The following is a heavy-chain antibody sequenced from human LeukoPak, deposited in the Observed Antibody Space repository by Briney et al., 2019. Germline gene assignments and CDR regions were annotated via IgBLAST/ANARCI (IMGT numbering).Heavy chain of an antibody. CDR3: ARLESSYYGSGSPYNGLGWFDP. D-gene: IGHD3-10*01. J-gene: IGHJ5*02. CDR1: GYSFTSYW. CDR2: IYPGDSET. Sequence: GESLRISCKGSGYSFTSYWIAWVRQMPGKGLEWMGIIYPGDSETKYSPSFQGQVTFSADKSISTAYLQWSSLEASDTAMYYCARLESSYYGSGSPYNGLGWFDPWGQGTLVTVSS. V-gene: IGHV5-51*01.